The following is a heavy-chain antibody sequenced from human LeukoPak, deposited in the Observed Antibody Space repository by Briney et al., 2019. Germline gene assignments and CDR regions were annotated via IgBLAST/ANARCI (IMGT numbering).Heavy chain of an antibody. CDR1: GFTFSSYG. D-gene: IGHD3-22*01. CDR2: IRYDGSNK. Sequence: PGGSLRLSCAASGFTFSSYGMHWVRQAPGKGLEWVAFIRYDGSNKYYADSVKGRFTISRDNSKNTLYLQMNSLRAEDTAVYYCAKRGYDSSGYQLVDYWGQGTLVTVSS. CDR3: AKRGYDSSGYQLVDY. V-gene: IGHV3-30*02. J-gene: IGHJ4*02.